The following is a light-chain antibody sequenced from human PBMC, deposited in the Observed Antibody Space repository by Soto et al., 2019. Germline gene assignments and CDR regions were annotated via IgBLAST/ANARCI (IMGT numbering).Light chain of an antibody. CDR3: QQYGRSPWT. CDR1: QSGSSSY. J-gene: IGKJ1*01. V-gene: IGKV3-20*01. CDR2: GAS. Sequence: EIVLTQSPGTLSLSPGDRATLSCRASQSGSSSYLAWYQQKPGQAPRLLIYGASSRATGIPDRFSASGSGTDFTLTISRLEPDDFAVYYCQQYGRSPWTFGQGTKVDI.